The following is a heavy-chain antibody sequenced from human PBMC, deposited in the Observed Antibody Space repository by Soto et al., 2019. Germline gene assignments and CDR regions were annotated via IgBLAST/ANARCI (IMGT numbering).Heavy chain of an antibody. Sequence: PSETLSLTCTVSGGSFSSDDYSWAWIRQPPGKDLEWIGSIYYRGSTYYNPSLKSRITMSVDTPRNQFSLKLTSVTAADTAVYFCARRGYSTSSTAAFDIWGQGTMVTVSS. CDR2: IYYRGST. CDR3: ARRGYSTSSTAAFDI. D-gene: IGHD6-6*01. V-gene: IGHV4-39*01. CDR1: GGSFSSDDYS. J-gene: IGHJ3*02.